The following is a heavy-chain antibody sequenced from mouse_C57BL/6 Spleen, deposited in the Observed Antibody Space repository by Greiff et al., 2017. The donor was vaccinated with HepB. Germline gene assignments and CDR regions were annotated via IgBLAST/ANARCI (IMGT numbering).Heavy chain of an antibody. CDR3: ARDYVDAMDY. CDR1: GFTFSSYG. V-gene: IGHV5-6*02. D-gene: IGHD1-1*01. Sequence: EVKLVESGGDLVKPGGSLKLSCAASGFTFSSYGMSWVRQTPDKRLEWVATISSGGSYTYYPDSVKGRFTISRDNAKNTLYLQMSSLKSEDTAMYYCARDYVDAMDYWGQGTSVTVSS. J-gene: IGHJ4*01. CDR2: ISSGGSYT.